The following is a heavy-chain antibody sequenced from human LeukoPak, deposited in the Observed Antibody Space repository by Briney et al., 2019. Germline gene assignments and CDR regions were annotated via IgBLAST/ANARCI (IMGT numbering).Heavy chain of an antibody. D-gene: IGHD5-12*01. Sequence: SQTLSLTCAVSGGSISSGGYSWGWIRQPPGKGLEWIGYIYYSGTTYYNPSLKSRVIIAVDRSKNQFSLNLSSVTAADTAVYYCARMTYGYSGYSNYFDYWGQGSLVTVSS. CDR3: ARMTYGYSGYSNYFDY. V-gene: IGHV4-30-2*01. J-gene: IGHJ4*02. CDR1: GGSISSGGYS. CDR2: IYYSGTT.